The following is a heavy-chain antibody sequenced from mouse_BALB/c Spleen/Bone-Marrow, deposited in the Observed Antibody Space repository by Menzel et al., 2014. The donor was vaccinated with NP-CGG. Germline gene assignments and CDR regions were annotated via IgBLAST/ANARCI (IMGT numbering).Heavy chain of an antibody. D-gene: IGHD2-10*01. CDR2: IDPANGNT. V-gene: IGHV14-3*02. CDR3: ARAYYGNYPYVMDY. Sequence: VQLQQSGAELVKPGASVKLSCTASGFNIKDTYMHWVKTRPEQGLEWIGRIDPANGNTKYDPKFQGKATVTADTSSNTVYLQLSSLTSEDTAVYYCARAYYGNYPYVMDYWGQGTSVTVSS. CDR1: GFNIKDTY. J-gene: IGHJ4*01.